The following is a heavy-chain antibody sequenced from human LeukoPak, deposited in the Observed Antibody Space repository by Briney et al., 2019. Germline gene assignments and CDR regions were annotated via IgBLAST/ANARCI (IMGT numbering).Heavy chain of an antibody. V-gene: IGHV4-59*08. CDR2: IYYSGST. Sequence: SSETLSLTCTVSGGSLSSHYWSWIRQTPGKGLEWIGYIYYSGSTNYNPSLKSRVTMSVDTSKNQFSLKLSSVTAADTAVYYCARPSGAVFDYWGQGTLVTVSS. CDR1: GGSLSSHY. CDR3: ARPSGAVFDY. D-gene: IGHD1-26*01. J-gene: IGHJ4*02.